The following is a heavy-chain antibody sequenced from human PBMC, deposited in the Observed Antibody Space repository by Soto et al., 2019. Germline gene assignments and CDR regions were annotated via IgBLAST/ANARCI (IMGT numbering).Heavy chain of an antibody. CDR3: ARSHYTYGLLIDY. CDR1: GDSITTNGYY. CDR2: VYWTGST. J-gene: IGHJ4*02. D-gene: IGHD2-8*01. Sequence: PSETLSLTCSVSGDSITTNGYYWGWIRHPPGKGLQWIGNVYWTGSTFSHPSLTSRVFISVDTSKNEFSLRLTSVTAADTAVYYCARSHYTYGLLIDYWGPGTMVTVXS. V-gene: IGHV4-39*01.